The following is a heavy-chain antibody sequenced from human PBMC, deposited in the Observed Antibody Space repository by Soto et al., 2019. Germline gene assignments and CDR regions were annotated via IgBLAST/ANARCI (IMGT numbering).Heavy chain of an antibody. CDR1: GYTFTSYG. J-gene: IGHJ4*02. CDR2: ISAHNGNT. CDR3: ARGRYGDY. Sequence: QVHLVQSGAEVKKPGASVKVSCKASGYTFTSYGITWVRQAPGQGLEWMRWISAHNGNTDYAQKLQDRVIVTRDPSTSTAYMELRSLISDDTAVYYCARGRYGDYWGQGALVTVSS. V-gene: IGHV1-18*01. D-gene: IGHD1-1*01.